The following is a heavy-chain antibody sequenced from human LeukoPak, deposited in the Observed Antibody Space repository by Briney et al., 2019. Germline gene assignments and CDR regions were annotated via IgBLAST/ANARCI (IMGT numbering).Heavy chain of an antibody. V-gene: IGHV3-21*01. CDR1: GFTFSIYG. Sequence: GGSLRLSCAASGFTFSIYGMSWVRQAPGKGLEWVSSISSSSSYIYYADSVKGRFTISRDNAKNSLYLQMNSLRAEDTAVYYCARTPPTGYSSSWYIDYWGQGTLVTVSS. J-gene: IGHJ4*02. D-gene: IGHD6-13*01. CDR3: ARTPPTGYSSSWYIDY. CDR2: ISSSSSYI.